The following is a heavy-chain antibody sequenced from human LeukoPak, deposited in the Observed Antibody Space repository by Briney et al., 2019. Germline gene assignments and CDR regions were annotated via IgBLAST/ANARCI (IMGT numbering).Heavy chain of an antibody. J-gene: IGHJ6*02. V-gene: IGHV3-23*01. CDR1: GFTFSSYA. Sequence: PGGSLRLSCAASGFTFSSYAMSWVRQAPGKGLEWVSAISGSGGSTYYADSVKGRFTISRDNSKNTLYLQMNSLRAEDTAVYYCAILQWLVSTDYGMDVWGQGTTVTVSS. D-gene: IGHD6-19*01. CDR2: ISGSGGST. CDR3: AILQWLVSTDYGMDV.